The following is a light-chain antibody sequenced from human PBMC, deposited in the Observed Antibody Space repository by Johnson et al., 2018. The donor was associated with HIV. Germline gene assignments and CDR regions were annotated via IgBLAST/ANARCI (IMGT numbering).Light chain of an antibody. Sequence: HSVLTQPPSVSAAPGQKVTISCSGSSYNIGNNYVSWYQQLPGTAPKLLIYENNKRPSGIPDRFSGSKSGTSATLGITGLQTGDEADYYCGTWDSSLSKVFGTGTKVTVL. CDR3: GTWDSSLSKV. V-gene: IGLV1-51*02. J-gene: IGLJ1*01. CDR1: SYNIGNNY. CDR2: ENN.